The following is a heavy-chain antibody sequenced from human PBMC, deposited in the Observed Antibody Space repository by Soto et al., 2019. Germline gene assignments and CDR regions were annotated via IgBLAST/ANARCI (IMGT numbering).Heavy chain of an antibody. J-gene: IGHJ2*01. V-gene: IGHV1-18*01. D-gene: IGHD3-16*01. CDR2: ISAYNGNT. CDR1: GYTFTSYG. CDR3: ARGGLGWYFDL. Sequence: SGKVCCKASGYTFTSYGINWVRQAPGQGLEWMGWISAYNGNTNYVQKLQGRVTMTTDTSTSTAYMELRSLRSDDTAVYYCARGGLGWYFDLWGRGTLVTVSS.